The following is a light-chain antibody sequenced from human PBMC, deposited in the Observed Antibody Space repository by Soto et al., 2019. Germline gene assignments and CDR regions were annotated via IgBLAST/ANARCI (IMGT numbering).Light chain of an antibody. V-gene: IGKV3-11*01. CDR2: DAS. CDR1: QNVSTY. CDR3: QQRTNWLT. J-gene: IGKJ3*01. Sequence: EIVLTQSPATLSLSPGERVTLSCRASQNVSTYLAWYQQKPGQAPRLLIYDASDRATGIPARFSGSGSGTDFTLTISIPDPEDSAVYYCQQRTNWLTFGPGTKVDIK.